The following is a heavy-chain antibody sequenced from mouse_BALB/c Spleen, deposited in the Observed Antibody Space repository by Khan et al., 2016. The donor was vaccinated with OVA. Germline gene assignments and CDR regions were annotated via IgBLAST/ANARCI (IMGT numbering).Heavy chain of an antibody. Sequence: VQLQQPGPGLVKPSQSLSLTCTVTGYSITSNYAWNWIRQFPGNKLEWMGYISYSGSTNYNPSLKSRISITRDTSKNQFFLKLNSVTTEDTATYYCARGNYYGYAMDYWGQGTSITVSS. D-gene: IGHD1-1*01. CDR3: ARGNYYGYAMDY. V-gene: IGHV3-2*02. CDR2: ISYSGST. CDR1: GYSITSNYA. J-gene: IGHJ4*01.